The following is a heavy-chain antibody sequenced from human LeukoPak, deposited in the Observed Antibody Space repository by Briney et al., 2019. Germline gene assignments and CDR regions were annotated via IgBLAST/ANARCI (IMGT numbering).Heavy chain of an antibody. CDR1: GYTFTGYY. V-gene: IGHV1-8*02. CDR2: MNPNSGNT. J-gene: IGHJ4*02. CDR3: AKRVGSGWGTGVFDY. Sequence: GASVKVSCKASGYTFTGYYMHWVRQATGQGLEWMGWMNPNSGNTGYAQKFQGRVTMTRNTSISTAYMELSSLRSEDTAVYYCAKRVGSGWGTGVFDYWGQGTLVTVSS. D-gene: IGHD6-19*01.